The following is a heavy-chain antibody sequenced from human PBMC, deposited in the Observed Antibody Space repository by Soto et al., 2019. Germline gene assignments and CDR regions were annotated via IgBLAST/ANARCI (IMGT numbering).Heavy chain of an antibody. CDR2: IYYSGST. CDR3: ARRSIFGVVIAFDY. V-gene: IGHV4-39*01. Sequence: SETLSLTCTVSGGSISSSSYYWGWIRQPPGKGLEWIGSIYYSGSTYYNPSLKSRVTISVDTSKNQFSLKLSSVTAADTVVYYCARRSIFGVVIAFDYWGQGTLVTVSS. J-gene: IGHJ4*02. D-gene: IGHD3-3*01. CDR1: GGSISSSSYY.